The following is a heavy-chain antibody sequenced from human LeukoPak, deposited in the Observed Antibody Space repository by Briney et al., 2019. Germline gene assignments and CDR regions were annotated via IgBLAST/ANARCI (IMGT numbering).Heavy chain of an antibody. CDR2: IWYDGSNK. CDR1: GFTFNSYA. V-gene: IGHV3-33*07. D-gene: IGHD2-15*01. Sequence: GVSLRLSCIPSGFTFNSYAMFWVRQAPGKGLEWVSLIWYDGSNKYYADSVKGRFTVSRDNSKNTLYLQMNSLRAEDTAVYYCARARGWQPNYYYYYMDVWGTGTTVTVSS. CDR3: ARARGWQPNYYYYYMDV. J-gene: IGHJ6*03.